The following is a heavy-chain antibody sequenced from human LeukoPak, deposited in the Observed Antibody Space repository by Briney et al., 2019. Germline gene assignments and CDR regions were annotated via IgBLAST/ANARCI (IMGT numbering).Heavy chain of an antibody. CDR3: ARARRVAARPSFSFDY. J-gene: IGHJ4*02. Sequence: GGSLRLSCAASGFTFSSYWMSWVRQAPGKGLEWVANIKQDGSEKYYVDSVKGRFTISRDNAKNSLYLQMNSLRAEDTAVYYCARARRVAARPSFSFDYWGQGTLVTVSS. V-gene: IGHV3-7*01. D-gene: IGHD6-6*01. CDR2: IKQDGSEK. CDR1: GFTFSSYW.